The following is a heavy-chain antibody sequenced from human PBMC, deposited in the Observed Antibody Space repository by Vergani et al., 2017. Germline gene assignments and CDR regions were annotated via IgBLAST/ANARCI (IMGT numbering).Heavy chain of an antibody. Sequence: LVESGGGFVQPGGFLRLSCAASSFSVSSHYMTWVRQAPGKGLEWVSTINIGGRTSYADSVKGRLTLTRDDAKNTLHLQMNSLRPEDTAVYYCARGMTTETTDLDGFDIWGQGKMVSVSS. V-gene: IGHV3-66*02. D-gene: IGHD4-17*01. CDR2: INIGGRT. CDR3: ARGMTTETTDLDGFDI. J-gene: IGHJ3*02. CDR1: SFSVSSHY.